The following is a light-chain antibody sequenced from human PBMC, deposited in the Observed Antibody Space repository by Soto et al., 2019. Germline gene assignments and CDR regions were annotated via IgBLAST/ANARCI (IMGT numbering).Light chain of an antibody. CDR1: QSISSW. V-gene: IGKV1-5*01. Sequence: DIQMTQSPSTLSASVGDRVTITCRASQSISSWLAWYQQKPGKAPKLLIYDASRLESGVPSRFSGSGSGTEFTLTISSLQPDDFATYYCQQYNSSFGQGTKVEIK. CDR2: DAS. CDR3: QQYNSS. J-gene: IGKJ1*01.